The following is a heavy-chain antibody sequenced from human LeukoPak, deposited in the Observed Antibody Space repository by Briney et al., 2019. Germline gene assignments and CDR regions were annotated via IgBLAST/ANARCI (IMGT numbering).Heavy chain of an antibody. V-gene: IGHV3-43D*03. Sequence: GGSLRLSCAASGFTFDDYAMHWVRQAPGKGLEWVSLISWDGGSTYYADSVKGRFTISRDNSKNSLYLQMNSLRAEDTALYYCAKDRQWLAGDYYYYMDVWGKGTTVTVSS. J-gene: IGHJ6*03. CDR3: AKDRQWLAGDYYYYMDV. D-gene: IGHD6-19*01. CDR1: GFTFDDYA. CDR2: ISWDGGST.